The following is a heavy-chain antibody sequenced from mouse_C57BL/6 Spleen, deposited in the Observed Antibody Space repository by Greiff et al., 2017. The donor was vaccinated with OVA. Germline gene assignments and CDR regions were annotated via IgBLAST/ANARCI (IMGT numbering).Heavy chain of an antibody. CDR1: GYTFTSYW. V-gene: IGHV1-50*01. D-gene: IGHD3-3*01. CDR2: IDPSDSYT. Sequence: QVQLQQPGAELVKPGASVKLSCKASGYTFTSYWMQWVKQRPGQGLEWIGEIDPSDSYTNYNQKFKGKATLTVYTSSSTAYMQLSSLTSEDSSVYYCAREGPRRDYFDYWGQGTTLTVSS. J-gene: IGHJ2*01. CDR3: AREGPRRDYFDY.